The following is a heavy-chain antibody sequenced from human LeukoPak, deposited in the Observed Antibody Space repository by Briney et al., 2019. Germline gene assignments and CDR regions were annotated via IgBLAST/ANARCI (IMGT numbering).Heavy chain of an antibody. J-gene: IGHJ3*02. CDR2: IIPIFGTA. Sequence: GASVKVSCKASGGTFSSYAISWVRQAPGQGLEWMGGIIPIFGTANYAQKFQGRVTITADESTSTAYMELSSLRSEDTAVYYCAIQREIGAFDIWGRGTMVTVSS. CDR1: GGTFSSYA. CDR3: AIQREIGAFDI. V-gene: IGHV1-69*13.